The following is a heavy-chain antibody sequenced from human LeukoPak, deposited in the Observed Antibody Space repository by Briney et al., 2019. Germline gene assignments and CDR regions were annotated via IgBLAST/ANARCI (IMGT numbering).Heavy chain of an antibody. V-gene: IGHV4-39*07. CDR1: GGSISSSSYY. J-gene: IGHJ5*02. Sequence: SETLSLTCTVSGGSISSSSYYWGWIRQPPGKGLEWIGSIYYSGSTYYNPSLKSRVTISVDTSKNQFSLKLSSVTAADTAVYYCARDGSEGEHFDPWGREPWSPSPQ. CDR2: IYYSGST. CDR3: ARDGSEGEHFDP. D-gene: IGHD3-16*01.